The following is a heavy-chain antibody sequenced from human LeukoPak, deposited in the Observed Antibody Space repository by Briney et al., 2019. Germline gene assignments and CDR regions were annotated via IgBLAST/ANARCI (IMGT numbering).Heavy chain of an antibody. Sequence: GGSLRLSCAASGFIFSTYSMTWVRQAPGKGLEWVSYISSSGSTIYYADSVKGRFTISRDNAKNSPYLQMNSLRAEDTAVYYCAELGITMIGGVWGKGTTVTISS. D-gene: IGHD3-10*02. CDR2: ISSSGSTI. CDR3: AELGITMIGGV. CDR1: GFIFSTYS. J-gene: IGHJ6*04. V-gene: IGHV3-48*04.